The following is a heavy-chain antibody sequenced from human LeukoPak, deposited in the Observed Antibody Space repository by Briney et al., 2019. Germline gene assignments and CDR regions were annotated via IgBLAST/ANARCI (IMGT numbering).Heavy chain of an antibody. V-gene: IGHV3-23*01. D-gene: IGHD2-2*02. CDR1: GFTFSSHA. J-gene: IGHJ4*02. CDR3: AKASSTSCYKQLDN. Sequence: GGSLRLSCAASGFTFSSHAMSWVRQAPGKGLEWVSAFSGSGGSTYYADSVKGRFTISRDNSKNTLYLQMNSLRAEDTAVYFCAKASSTSCYKQLDNWGQGTLVTVSS. CDR2: FSGSGGST.